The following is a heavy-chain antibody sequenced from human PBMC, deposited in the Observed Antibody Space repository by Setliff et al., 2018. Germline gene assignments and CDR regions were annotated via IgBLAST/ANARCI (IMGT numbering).Heavy chain of an antibody. V-gene: IGHV4-31*03. CDR1: GGSISSNTYY. J-gene: IGHJ6*03. CDR2: ISYSGST. Sequence: PSETLSLTCTVSGGSISSNTYYWGWIRQHPGKGLEWIGYISYSGSTYYNPSLKSRVSISIDTSKNQFSLNLSSVTAADTAVYYCARSEAAGNWYYYYMDVWGKGTTVTVSS. D-gene: IGHD6-13*01. CDR3: ARSEAAGNWYYYYMDV.